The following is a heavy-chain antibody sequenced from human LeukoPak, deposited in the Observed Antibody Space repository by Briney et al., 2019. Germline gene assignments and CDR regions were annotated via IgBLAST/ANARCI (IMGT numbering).Heavy chain of an antibody. V-gene: IGHV3-21*01. Sequence: PGGSLRLSCAASGFTFSSYSMNWVRQAPGKGLEWVSSISSSSSYIYYADSVKGRLTISRDNAKNSLYLQMNSLRAEDTAVYYCAREVTILGYGMDVGGQGTTVTVS. CDR2: ISSSSSYI. D-gene: IGHD4-17*01. J-gene: IGHJ6*02. CDR3: AREVTILGYGMDV. CDR1: GFTFSSYS.